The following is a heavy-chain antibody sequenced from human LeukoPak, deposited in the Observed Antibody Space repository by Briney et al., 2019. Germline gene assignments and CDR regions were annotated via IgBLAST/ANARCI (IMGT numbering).Heavy chain of an antibody. D-gene: IGHD3-10*01. V-gene: IGHV3-30-3*01. CDR2: ISYDGSNK. Sequence: PGGSLRLSCAASGFTFSSYAIHWVRQAPGKGLEWVAVISYDGSNKYYADSVKGRFTISRDNSKNTLYLQMNSLRAEDTAVYYCAGDFRGVDYWGQGTLVTVSS. CDR1: GFTFSSYA. J-gene: IGHJ4*02. CDR3: AGDFRGVDY.